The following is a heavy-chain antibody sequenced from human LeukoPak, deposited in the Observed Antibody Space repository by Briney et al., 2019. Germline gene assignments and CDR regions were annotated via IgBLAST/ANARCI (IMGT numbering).Heavy chain of an antibody. V-gene: IGHV4-4*02. Sequence: SETLSLTCAVSGGSISSSNWWSWVRQPPGKGLEWIGEIYHSGSTNYNPSLKSRFTISVDKSKNQFSLKLSSVTAADTAVYSCARKTHYYDSSGYSPRIDYWGQGTLVTVSS. CDR3: ARKTHYYDSSGYSPRIDY. CDR1: GGSISSSNW. CDR2: IYHSGST. D-gene: IGHD3-22*01. J-gene: IGHJ4*02.